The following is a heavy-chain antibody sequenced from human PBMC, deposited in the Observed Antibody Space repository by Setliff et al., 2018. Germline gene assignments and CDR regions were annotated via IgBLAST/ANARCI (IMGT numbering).Heavy chain of an antibody. V-gene: IGHV3-7*01. CDR1: GFTFSNYW. J-gene: IGHJ6*02. CDR2: ITHDGSKT. Sequence: GSLRLSCAASGFTFSNYWMSWVRQAPGKGLEWVANITHDGSKTYILDSVKGRFTISRDNTKNSLYLQMNSLRGEDTAVYHCTRDQDYYGMDVWGQGTTVTVSS. CDR3: TRDQDYYGMDV.